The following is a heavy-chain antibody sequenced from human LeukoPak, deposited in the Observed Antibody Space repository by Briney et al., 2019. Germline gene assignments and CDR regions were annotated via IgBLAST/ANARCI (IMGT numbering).Heavy chain of an antibody. CDR3: AREPTYSSSWHTSCDY. CDR2: ISASSGGST. CDR1: GFTFSSYA. D-gene: IGHD6-13*01. Sequence: GGSLRLSCAVSGFTFSSYAMSWVRQAPGKGLEWVSGISASSGGSTYYADSVKGRLTISRDNSKNTLYLQMNGLRADDTAVYYCAREPTYSSSWHTSCDYWGQGTLVTVSS. J-gene: IGHJ4*02. V-gene: IGHV3-23*01.